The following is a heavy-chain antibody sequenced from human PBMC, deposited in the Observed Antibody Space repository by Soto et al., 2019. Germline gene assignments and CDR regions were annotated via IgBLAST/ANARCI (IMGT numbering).Heavy chain of an antibody. V-gene: IGHV1-69*08. CDR1: GGTFSSYT. CDR2: IIPILGIA. D-gene: IGHD2-15*01. J-gene: IGHJ4*02. CDR3: ARDEGICSGGSCYPPLFDY. Sequence: HVQLVQSGAEVKKPGSSVTVSCKASGGTFSSYTIRWMRQAPVQGLDCIGRIIPILGIANYAQKFPGRVTITADKSTSTDYMELSSLRSEDTAVYYCARDEGICSGGSCYPPLFDYWGQGTLVTVSS.